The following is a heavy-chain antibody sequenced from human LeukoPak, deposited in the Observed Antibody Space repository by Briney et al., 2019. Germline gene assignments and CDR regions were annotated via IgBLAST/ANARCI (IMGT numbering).Heavy chain of an antibody. CDR1: GGSTSSYY. V-gene: IGHV4-4*07. Sequence: SETLSLTCTVSGGSTSSYYWSWIRQPAGKGLEWIGRIYTSGSTNYNPSLKSRVTISVDTSKNQFSLKLSSVTAADTAVYYCARASRLRYFDWLYQEGWFDPWGQGTLVTVSS. CDR2: IYTSGST. CDR3: ARASRLRYFDWLYQEGWFDP. D-gene: IGHD3-9*01. J-gene: IGHJ5*02.